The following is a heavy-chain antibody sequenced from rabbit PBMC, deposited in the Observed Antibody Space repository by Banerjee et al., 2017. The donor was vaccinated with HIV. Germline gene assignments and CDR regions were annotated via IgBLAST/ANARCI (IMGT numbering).Heavy chain of an antibody. Sequence: QSLEESGGDLVKPGASLTLTCTASGFSLSSSYNMCWVRQAPGKGLEWIGCINTGSSVTTWYASWAKGRFTISKTSSTTVTLQMTSLTAADTATYFCAREYGGYGQMWGPGTLVTVS. J-gene: IGHJ4*01. D-gene: IGHD2-1*01. CDR2: INTGSSVTT. CDR3: AREYGGYGQM. V-gene: IGHV1S40*01. CDR1: GFSLSSSYN.